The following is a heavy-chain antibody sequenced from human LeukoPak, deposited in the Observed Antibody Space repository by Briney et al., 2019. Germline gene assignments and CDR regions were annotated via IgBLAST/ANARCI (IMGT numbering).Heavy chain of an antibody. V-gene: IGHV4-31*03. J-gene: IGHJ4*02. CDR3: ARYYDSSGNFDY. Sequence: KPSETLSLTCSVAGGSISSGGYYWSWIRQHPGKGLEWIGYIYYSGSTYYNPTLKSRVTISVDTSKNQFSLRLSSVTAADTAVYYCARYYDSSGNFDYWGQGTLVTVSS. CDR2: IYYSGST. D-gene: IGHD3-22*01. CDR1: GGSISSGGYY.